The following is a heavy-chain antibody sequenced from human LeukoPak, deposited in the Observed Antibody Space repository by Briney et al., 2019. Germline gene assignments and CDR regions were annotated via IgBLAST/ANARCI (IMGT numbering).Heavy chain of an antibody. CDR1: GFTFSSYW. Sequence: VGSPRLSCAASGFTFSSYWMHWVRQAPGKGLVWVSRINSDGSSTSYADSVKGRFSISRDNAKNTLYLQMNSLRTEDTAVYYCARAQYYDSSTAGGMDVWGQGTTVTVSS. CDR3: ARAQYYDSSTAGGMDV. CDR2: INSDGSST. J-gene: IGHJ6*02. V-gene: IGHV3-74*01. D-gene: IGHD3-9*01.